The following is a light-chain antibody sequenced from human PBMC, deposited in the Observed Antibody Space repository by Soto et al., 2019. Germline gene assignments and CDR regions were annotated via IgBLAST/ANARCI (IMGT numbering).Light chain of an antibody. Sequence: QSVLTQPPSASGTPGQRVTISCSGSSSNIGSNYVYWYQQLPGTAPQLLIYRNNQRPSGVPDRFSGSKSGTSASLAISGLRSEDEADYYCAAWDDSLSGQGVFGGGTKLTVL. J-gene: IGLJ3*02. CDR1: SSNIGSNY. CDR2: RNN. V-gene: IGLV1-47*01. CDR3: AAWDDSLSGQGV.